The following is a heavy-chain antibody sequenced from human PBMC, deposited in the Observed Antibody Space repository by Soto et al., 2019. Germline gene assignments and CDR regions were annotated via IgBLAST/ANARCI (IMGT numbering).Heavy chain of an antibody. J-gene: IGHJ5*02. D-gene: IGHD6-19*01. Sequence: GGSLRLSCAASGFTFSSYWMSWVRQAPGRGLEWVANIKQDGSEKYYVDSVKGRFTISRDNAKNSLYLQMNSLRAEDTAVYYCARDRLPPSGWYSGWFDPWGQGTLVTVSS. V-gene: IGHV3-7*01. CDR3: ARDRLPPSGWYSGWFDP. CDR1: GFTFSSYW. CDR2: IKQDGSEK.